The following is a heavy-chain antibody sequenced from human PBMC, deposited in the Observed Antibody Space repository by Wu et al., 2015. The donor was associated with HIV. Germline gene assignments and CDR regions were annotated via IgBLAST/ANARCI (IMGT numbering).Heavy chain of an antibody. D-gene: IGHD4-17*01. V-gene: IGHV1-2*02. CDR3: ARDLKVTTLYYYYGMDV. J-gene: IGHJ6*02. CDR2: IRPDSGAT. CDR1: GYTFTDHY. Sequence: QLVQSGAEVTKPGASVSVSCQTSGYTFTDHYIHWVRQAPGQGLEWMGWIRPDSGATHYAEKFQDRVTMTRDTSISTAYMELSRLRSDDTAVYYCARDLKVTTLYYYYGMDVWGQGTTVTVSS.